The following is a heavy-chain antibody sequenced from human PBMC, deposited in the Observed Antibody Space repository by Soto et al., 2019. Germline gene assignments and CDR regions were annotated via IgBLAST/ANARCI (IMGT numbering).Heavy chain of an antibody. Sequence: QVQLVQSGAEVKKPGASVKVSCQASGYTFTSYGISWVRQAPGQGLEWMGWISAYNGNTKYAQKLQGSVTMTTDTSTSTAHMELRSLRSDDTAVDYCARDAAIGMNDYWGQGTLVTVSS. CDR3: ARDAAIGMNDY. J-gene: IGHJ4*02. CDR2: ISAYNGNT. D-gene: IGHD1-20*01. V-gene: IGHV1-18*01. CDR1: GYTFTSYG.